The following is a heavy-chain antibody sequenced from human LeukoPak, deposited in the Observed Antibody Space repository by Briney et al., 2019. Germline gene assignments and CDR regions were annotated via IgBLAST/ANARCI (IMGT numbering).Heavy chain of an antibody. J-gene: IGHJ4*02. V-gene: IGHV4-39*01. CDR3: ARHDIVGSGTHDY. CDR1: GGSISSITYY. CDR2: IYYSGST. D-gene: IGHD6-19*01. Sequence: PSETLSLTCIVSGGSISSITYYWGWLRQPPGKGLEWIGTIYYSGSTSYNPSLKSRVTISVDTSKNQFSLKLSSGTAADTAVYYCARHDIVGSGTHDYWGQGTLVTVSS.